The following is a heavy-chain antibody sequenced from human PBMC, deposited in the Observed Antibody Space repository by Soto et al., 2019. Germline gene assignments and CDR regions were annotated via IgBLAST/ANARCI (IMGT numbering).Heavy chain of an antibody. CDR3: ARDLIIGTGYYIFGHWFDR. J-gene: IGHJ5*02. CDR1: GFTFSSYG. V-gene: IGHV3-33*01. CDR2: IWYDGSNK. Sequence: GGSLRLSCAASGFTFSSYGMHWVRQAPGKGLEWVAVIWYDGSNKYYADSVKGRFTISRDNSKNSLYLQMNSLRAEDTAVYYCARDLIIGTGYYIFGHWFDRWGQGTLVTVSS. D-gene: IGHD3-9*01.